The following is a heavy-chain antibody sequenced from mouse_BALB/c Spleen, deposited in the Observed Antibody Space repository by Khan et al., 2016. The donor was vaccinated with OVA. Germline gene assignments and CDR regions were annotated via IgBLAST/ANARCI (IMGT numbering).Heavy chain of an antibody. V-gene: IGHV5-15*02. CDR1: GFTFIDYG. CDR2: ISSVAYSI. J-gene: IGHJ3*01. Sequence: EVELVASGGGLVQPGGSRKLSCAASGFTFIDYGMAWVRQTPGKGPEWIAFISSVAYSIYYADTVTGRFTISRENAKNTLYLEMSSLRSDDTAMYYCVRGGFAYWGQGTLVTVSA. CDR3: VRGGFAY.